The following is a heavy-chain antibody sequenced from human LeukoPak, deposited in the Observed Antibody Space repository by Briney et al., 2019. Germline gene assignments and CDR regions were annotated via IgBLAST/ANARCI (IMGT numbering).Heavy chain of an antibody. CDR2: IYYSGST. V-gene: IGHV4-59*08. J-gene: IGHJ4*02. CDR1: GGSISSYY. Sequence: SETLSLTCTVSGGSISSYYWSWIRQPPGKGLEWIGYIYYSGSTNYNPSLKSRVTISVDTSKNQFSLKLSSVTAADTAVYYCARSQYYYDSSGYYPIDYWGQGTLVTVSS. CDR3: ARSQYYYDSSGYYPIDY. D-gene: IGHD3-22*01.